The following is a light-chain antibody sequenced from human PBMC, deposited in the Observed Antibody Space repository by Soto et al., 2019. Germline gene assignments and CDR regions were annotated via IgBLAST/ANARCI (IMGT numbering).Light chain of an antibody. CDR2: AAS. V-gene: IGKV1-39*01. Sequence: DIQMTQSPSSLSASVGDRVTITCRTSQSVSIYVNWYQQKPGKAPKLLIYAASSLQSGVPSRFSGSGSGTDFTLTISSLQPEDFATYYCQQSYSTPTTFGQGTKVDI. CDR3: QQSYSTPTT. J-gene: IGKJ1*01. CDR1: QSVSIY.